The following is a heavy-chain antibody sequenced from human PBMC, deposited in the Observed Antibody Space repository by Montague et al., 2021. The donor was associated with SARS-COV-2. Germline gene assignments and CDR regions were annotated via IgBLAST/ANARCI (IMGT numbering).Heavy chain of an antibody. V-gene: IGHV3-11*04. CDR2: ISSSGITL. J-gene: IGHJ6*03. CDR1: GFTFRDYY. D-gene: IGHD3-3*01. CDR3: ARDSGRYYDFWSGYYNSHYYYYMDV. Sequence: SLRLSCAASGFTFRDYYMNWIRQAPGEGLEWVSSISSSGITLYYASSVKGRFTISRDNAKNSLYLQMNSLRAEDTAVYYCARDSGRYYDFWSGYYNSHYYYYMDVWGKGTTVTVSS.